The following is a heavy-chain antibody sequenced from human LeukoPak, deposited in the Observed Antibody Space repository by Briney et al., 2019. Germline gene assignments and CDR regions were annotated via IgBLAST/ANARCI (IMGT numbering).Heavy chain of an antibody. CDR1: GVSISSSSYY. D-gene: IGHD2-15*01. CDR3: ASLDKYCSGGSCFPFDAFDI. CDR2: IYYSGST. J-gene: IGHJ3*02. V-gene: IGHV4-39*01. Sequence: SETLSLTCTVSGVSISSSSYYWGWIRQPPGKGLEWIGSIYYSGSTYYNPSLKSRVTISVDTSKNQFSLKLSSVTAADTAVYYCASLDKYCSGGSCFPFDAFDIWGQGTMVTVSS.